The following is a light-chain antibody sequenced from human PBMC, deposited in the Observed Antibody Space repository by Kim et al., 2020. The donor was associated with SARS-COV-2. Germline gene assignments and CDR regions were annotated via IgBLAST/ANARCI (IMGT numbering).Light chain of an antibody. CDR1: QSVSSN. CDR2: GAS. Sequence: EIVMTQSPATLSVSPGERVTLSCRASQSVSSNLAWYQQKPDQAPRLLIYGASTRATGIPARFSGSGSGTEFTLTISSLQSEDFAVYYCQQYNNWPPLTFGGGTKVDIK. J-gene: IGKJ4*01. V-gene: IGKV3-15*01. CDR3: QQYNNWPPLT.